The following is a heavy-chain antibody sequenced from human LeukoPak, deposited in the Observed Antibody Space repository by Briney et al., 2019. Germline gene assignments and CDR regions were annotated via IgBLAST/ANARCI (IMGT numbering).Heavy chain of an antibody. CDR1: GGSISSSSYY. J-gene: IGHJ4*02. Sequence: PSETLSLTCTVSGGSISSSSYYWGWIRQPPGKGLEWIGSIYYSGSTYYNPSLKSRVTISVDTSKNQFSLKLSSVTAADTAVYYCARGARAAMDFDYWGQGTLVTVSS. V-gene: IGHV4-39*07. CDR2: IYYSGST. D-gene: IGHD5-18*01. CDR3: ARGARAAMDFDY.